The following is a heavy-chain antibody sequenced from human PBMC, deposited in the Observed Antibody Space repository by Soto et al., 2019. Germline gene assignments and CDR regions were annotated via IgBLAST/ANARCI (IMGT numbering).Heavy chain of an antibody. CDR3: ATDSAYCGGECLPGWFDP. CDR1: RFTFSRYA. Sequence: EVQLLESGGGLVQPGGSLRLSCAASRFTFSRYAMSWVRQAPGRGLEWVSAISSSGGSTYYADSVKGRFTISRDNSKNTLYLRMNSLRAEDSAVYYCATDSAYCGGECLPGWFDPWGQGTLVTVSS. V-gene: IGHV3-23*01. D-gene: IGHD2-21*01. CDR2: ISSSGGST. J-gene: IGHJ5*02.